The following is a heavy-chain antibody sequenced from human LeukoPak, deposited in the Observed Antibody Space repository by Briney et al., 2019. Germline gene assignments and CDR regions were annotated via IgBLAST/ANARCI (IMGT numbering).Heavy chain of an antibody. J-gene: IGHJ4*02. CDR2: INPSGGST. CDR1: GYTFTSHY. Sequence: ASVKVSCKASGYTFTSHYMHWVRQAPGQGLEWMGIINPSGGSTSYAQKFQGRVTMTRDTSTSTVYMELSSLRPEDTAVYYCARDGSYDFWSGYYTITNTFDYWGQGTLVTVSS. V-gene: IGHV1-46*01. CDR3: ARDGSYDFWSGYYTITNTFDY. D-gene: IGHD3-3*01.